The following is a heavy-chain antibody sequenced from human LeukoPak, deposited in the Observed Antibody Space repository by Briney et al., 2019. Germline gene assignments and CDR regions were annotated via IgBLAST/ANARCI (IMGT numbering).Heavy chain of an antibody. CDR1: GFTFTTYA. Sequence: GGSLRLSCAASGFTFTTYAMNWVRQAPGKGLEWVSTISGSGGSTFYADSVKGRFTISRDNSKNTLYLQMNSLRAEDTAVYYCAELGITMIGGVWGKGTTVTISS. J-gene: IGHJ6*04. CDR3: AELGITMIGGV. V-gene: IGHV3-23*01. CDR2: ISGSGGST. D-gene: IGHD3-10*02.